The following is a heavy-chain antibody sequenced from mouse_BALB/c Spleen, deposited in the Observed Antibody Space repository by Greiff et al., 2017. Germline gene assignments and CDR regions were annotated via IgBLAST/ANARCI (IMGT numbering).Heavy chain of an antibody. D-gene: IGHD2-1*01. CDR3: TRGDYGNYENYFDY. CDR2: IYPSDSYT. J-gene: IGHJ2*01. V-gene: IGHV1-69*02. Sequence: QVQLQQPGAELVRPGASVKLSCKASGYTFTSYWINWVKQRPGQGLEWIGNIYPSDSYTNYNQKFKDKATLTVDKSSSTAYMQLSSPTSEDSAVYYCTRGDYGNYENYFDYWGQGTTLTVSS. CDR1: GYTFTSYW.